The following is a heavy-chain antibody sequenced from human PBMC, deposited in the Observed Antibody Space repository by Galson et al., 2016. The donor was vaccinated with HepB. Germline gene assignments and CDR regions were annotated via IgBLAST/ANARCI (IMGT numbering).Heavy chain of an antibody. CDR1: GFTFRTYA. Sequence: LRLSCAASGFTFRTYAMSWVRQAPGKGLECVSSISGGGGSTYYADSVKGRFTISRDNSKNTLYLQLNSLRAEDTAVYYCAKDPVVLLWFGELLLWGQGTLVTVSS. J-gene: IGHJ4*02. D-gene: IGHD3-10*01. CDR3: AKDPVVLLWFGELLL. V-gene: IGHV3-23*01. CDR2: ISGGGGST.